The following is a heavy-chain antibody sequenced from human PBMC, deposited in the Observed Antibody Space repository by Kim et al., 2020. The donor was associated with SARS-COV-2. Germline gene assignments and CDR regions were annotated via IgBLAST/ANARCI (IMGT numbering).Heavy chain of an antibody. V-gene: IGHV4-39*01. J-gene: IGHJ4*02. CDR3: ATTGGYCGGDCYYGGDY. Sequence: SETLSLTCTVSGGSISSSSYYWGWIRQPPGKGLEWIGSIYYSGSTYYNPSLKSRVTISVDTSKNQFSLKLSSVTAADTAVYYCATTGGYCGGDCYYGGDYWGQGTLVTVSS. CDR1: GGSISSSSYY. D-gene: IGHD2-21*01. CDR2: IYYSGST.